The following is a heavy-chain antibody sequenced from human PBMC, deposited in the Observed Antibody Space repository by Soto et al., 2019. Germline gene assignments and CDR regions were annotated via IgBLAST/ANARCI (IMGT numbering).Heavy chain of an antibody. J-gene: IGHJ6*02. Sequence: GASVKVSCKASGGTFSSYAIIWVRQAPGQGLEWMGGIIPIFGTANYAQKFQGRVTITADESTSTAYMELSSLRSEDTAVYYCARDWVSTVVTLLTRYYYGMGVWGQGTTVTVSS. V-gene: IGHV1-69*13. CDR2: IIPIFGTA. CDR3: ARDWVSTVVTLLTRYYYGMGV. CDR1: GGTFSSYA. D-gene: IGHD4-17*01.